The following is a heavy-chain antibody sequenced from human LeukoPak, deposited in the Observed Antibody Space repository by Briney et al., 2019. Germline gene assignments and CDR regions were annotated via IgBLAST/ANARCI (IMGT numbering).Heavy chain of an antibody. CDR2: IYSGGGT. V-gene: IGHV3-66*01. Sequence: QPGGSLRLSCAASGFTFSSYSMSWVRQAPKKGLEWVSVIYSGGGTYYADSVKGRFTISRDNSKNTLYLQMNSLRAEDTAVYYCARGGGDYYDSSGHYHVGYYFDYWGQGTLVTVSS. CDR3: ARGGGDYYDSSGHYHVGYYFDY. J-gene: IGHJ4*02. D-gene: IGHD3-22*01. CDR1: GFTFSSYS.